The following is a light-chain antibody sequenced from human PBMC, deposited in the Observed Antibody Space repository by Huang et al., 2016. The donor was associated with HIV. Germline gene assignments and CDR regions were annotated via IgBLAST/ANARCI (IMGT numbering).Light chain of an antibody. Sequence: DIQMTQSPSTLSASVGDRVTITCRARQGISNYLAWFQQKPGKAPQILIYKASTLGSGVPSRFSGSGSGTEFTLTISSLQPDDFATYYCQQYNSYRTFGQGTKVEIK. J-gene: IGKJ1*01. CDR1: QGISNY. V-gene: IGKV1-5*03. CDR2: KAS. CDR3: QQYNSYRT.